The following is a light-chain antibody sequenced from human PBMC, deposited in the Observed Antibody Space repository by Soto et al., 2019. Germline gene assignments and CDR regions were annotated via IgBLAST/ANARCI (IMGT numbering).Light chain of an antibody. CDR1: QGIRYY. J-gene: IGKJ2*01. V-gene: IGKV1-27*01. Sequence: DIRMTQSPSSLSASIGDRVTITCRASQGIRYYLAWYQQKPGKIPKLLIYAASTLQSGVPSRFSGSGSGTDFTLTISSLQPEDVATYYCQKYNNAPYTFGQGTKLEIK. CDR3: QKYNNAPYT. CDR2: AAS.